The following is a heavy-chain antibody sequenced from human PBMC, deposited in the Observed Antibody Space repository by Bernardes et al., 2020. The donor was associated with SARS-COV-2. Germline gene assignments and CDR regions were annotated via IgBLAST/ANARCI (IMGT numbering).Heavy chain of an antibody. Sequence: ASVKVSCRASGYTFTDYYLHWVRQAPGQGLEWMGWIYPSSGATEYAQNFQGRVTMTRDTSVSTAYMELSTLNLADTTVYYCAAVTWSQRDGFDVWGQGTFVT. J-gene: IGHJ3*01. V-gene: IGHV1-2*02. D-gene: IGHD1-26*01. CDR1: GYTFTDYY. CDR2: IYPSSGAT. CDR3: AAVTWSQRDGFDV.